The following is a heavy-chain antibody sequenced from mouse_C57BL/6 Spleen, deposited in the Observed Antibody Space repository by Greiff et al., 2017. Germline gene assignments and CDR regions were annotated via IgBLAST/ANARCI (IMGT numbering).Heavy chain of an antibody. Sequence: EVQLVESGGGLVKPGGSLKLSCAASGFTFSDYGMHWVRQAPEKGLEWVAYISSGSSTIYDADTVKGRFTISRDNAKNTLFLQMTSLRSEDTAMYYCARHGYYDYWGQGTTLTVSS. CDR3: ARHGYYDY. CDR2: ISSGSSTI. CDR1: GFTFSDYG. D-gene: IGHD2-3*01. J-gene: IGHJ2*01. V-gene: IGHV5-17*01.